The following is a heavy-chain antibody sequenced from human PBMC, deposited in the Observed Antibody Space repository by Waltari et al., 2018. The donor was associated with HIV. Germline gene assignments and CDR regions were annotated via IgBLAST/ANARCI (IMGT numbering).Heavy chain of an antibody. CDR1: GGTFSSYT. CDR2: IIPVLGIA. D-gene: IGHD3-22*01. CDR3: ATYYYDSSGYYEFDY. V-gene: IGHV1-69*02. J-gene: IGHJ4*02. Sequence: QVQLVQSGAEVKKPGSSVKVSCKASGGTFSSYTISWVRQAPGQGLEWMGRIIPVLGIANYAQKFQGRVKITADKSTSTAYMELSSLRSEDTAVYYCATYYYDSSGYYEFDYWGQGTLVTVSS.